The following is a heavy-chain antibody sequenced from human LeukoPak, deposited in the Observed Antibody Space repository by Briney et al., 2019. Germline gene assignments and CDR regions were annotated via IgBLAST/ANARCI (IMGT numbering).Heavy chain of an antibody. Sequence: ASVKVSCKASGYTFSDYDINWVRQATGQGLEWMGWMNPNSGNTGYAQKFQGRVTITRNTSISTAYMELNSLKSEDTAVYYCARVPGIAARWGTWFDPWGQGTLVTVSS. CDR3: ARVPGIAARWGTWFDP. CDR2: MNPNSGNT. V-gene: IGHV1-8*03. J-gene: IGHJ5*02. CDR1: GYTFSDYD. D-gene: IGHD6-6*01.